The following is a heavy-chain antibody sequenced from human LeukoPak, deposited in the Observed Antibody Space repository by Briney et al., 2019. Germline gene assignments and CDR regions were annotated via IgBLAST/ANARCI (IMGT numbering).Heavy chain of an antibody. D-gene: IGHD3-22*01. CDR1: GYTFTSYG. Sequence: GASVKVSCKASGYTFTSYGISWVRQAPGRGLEWMGWISAYNGNTNYAQKLQGRVTMTTDTSTSTAYMELRSLRSDDTAVYYCARDSLNYYDSSGIKGDYWGQGTLVTVSS. CDR2: ISAYNGNT. V-gene: IGHV1-18*01. J-gene: IGHJ4*02. CDR3: ARDSLNYYDSSGIKGDY.